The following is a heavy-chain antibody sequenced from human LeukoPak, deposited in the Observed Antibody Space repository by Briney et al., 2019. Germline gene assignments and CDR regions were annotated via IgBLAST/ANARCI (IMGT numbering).Heavy chain of an antibody. V-gene: IGHV4-31*03. CDR1: GGSISSGGYY. CDR2: IYYSGST. CDR3: ARGLTTVTTFNWFDP. J-gene: IGHJ5*02. D-gene: IGHD4-17*01. Sequence: SQTLSLTCTVSGGSISSGGYYWSWIRQHPGKGLEWIGYIYYSGSTNYNPSLKSRVTISVDTSKNQFSLKLSSVTAADTAVYSCARGLTTVTTFNWFDPWGQGTLVAVSS.